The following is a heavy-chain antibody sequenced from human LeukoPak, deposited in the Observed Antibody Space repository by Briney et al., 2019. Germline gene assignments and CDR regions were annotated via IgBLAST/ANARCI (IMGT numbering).Heavy chain of an antibody. CDR1: GYTFTGYY. CDR2: INPKSGGT. V-gene: IGHV1-2*02. D-gene: IGHD3-10*01. CDR3: ARDPYYSNNYYYYGMDV. Sequence: GASVKVSCEASGYTFTGYYMHWVRQAPGQGLEWMGWINPKSGGTDYAQKFQGRVTMTRDTSISTAYMELSRLRSDDTAVYYCARDPYYSNNYYYYGMDVWGQGTTVTVSS. J-gene: IGHJ6*02.